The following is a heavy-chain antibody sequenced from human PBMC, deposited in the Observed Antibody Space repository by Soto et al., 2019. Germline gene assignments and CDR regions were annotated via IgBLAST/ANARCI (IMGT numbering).Heavy chain of an antibody. D-gene: IGHD6-13*01. Sequence: SGPTLVNPTQTLTLTCTFSGFSLSTSGMCVSWIRQPPGKALEWLALIDWDDDKYYSTSLKTRLTISKDTSKNQVVLTMTNMDPVDTATYYCARIRYSSSGGFDWFDPWGQGTLVTVSS. V-gene: IGHV2-70*01. J-gene: IGHJ5*02. CDR3: ARIRYSSSGGFDWFDP. CDR2: IDWDDDK. CDR1: GFSLSTSGMC.